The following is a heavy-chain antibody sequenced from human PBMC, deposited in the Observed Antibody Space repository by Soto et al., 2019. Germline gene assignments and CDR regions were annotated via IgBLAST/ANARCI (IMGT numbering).Heavy chain of an antibody. CDR1: GYTFSNYY. Sequence: ASVKVSCKASGYTFSNYYMHWVRQAPGQGLEWMGIINPSGGATSYAQKFQGRATMTRDTSTSTVYMELSSLRSEDTAVYYCARDVATITYYYDTSGDYCFDYWGQGTLVTVSS. V-gene: IGHV1-46*01. CDR3: ARDVATITYYYDTSGDYCFDY. D-gene: IGHD3-22*01. J-gene: IGHJ4*02. CDR2: INPSGGAT.